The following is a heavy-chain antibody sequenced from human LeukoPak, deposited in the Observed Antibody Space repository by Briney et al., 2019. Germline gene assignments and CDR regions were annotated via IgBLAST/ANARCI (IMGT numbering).Heavy chain of an antibody. CDR2: ISSNGGGT. CDR3: ASVGWSGHFDY. V-gene: IGHV3-64*01. CDR1: GFTFSSYA. Sequence: GSLRLSCAASGFTFSSYAMHWVRQAPGKGLEYVSAISSNGGGTYYANSVKGRFTISRDNSKNTLYLQMGSLRAEDMAVYYCASVGWSGHFDYWGQGTLVTVSS. J-gene: IGHJ4*02. D-gene: IGHD3-3*01.